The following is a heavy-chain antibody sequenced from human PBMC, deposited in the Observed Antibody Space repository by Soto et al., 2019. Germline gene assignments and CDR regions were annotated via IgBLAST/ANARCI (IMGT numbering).Heavy chain of an antibody. Sequence: QVQLVQSGAEVKKPGASVKVSCETSGYTFTPYYMHWVRRAPGQGLEWMGMINPSVGSTSYAQKFQGRVTMTRDTSTRTIYMELSSLRRDDTAIYYCARRAYNYANMDVWGQGTTVTVSS. CDR2: INPSVGST. D-gene: IGHD5-18*01. CDR1: GYTFTPYY. J-gene: IGHJ6*02. CDR3: ARRAYNYANMDV. V-gene: IGHV1-46*01.